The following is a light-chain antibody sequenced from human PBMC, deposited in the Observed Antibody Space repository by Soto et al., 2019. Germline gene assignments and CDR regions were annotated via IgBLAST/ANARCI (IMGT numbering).Light chain of an antibody. CDR2: GAS. CDR1: QSVSSRY. CDR3: QQYGSSGT. Sequence: EIVVTQSACTLSLSPGERATLSCRASQSVSSRYLAWYQQKPGQAPRLLIYGASNRATGIPDRFSGIGSGTDFTLTISRLEPEDFAVYYCQQYGSSGTFGQGTKVDI. V-gene: IGKV3-20*01. J-gene: IGKJ1*01.